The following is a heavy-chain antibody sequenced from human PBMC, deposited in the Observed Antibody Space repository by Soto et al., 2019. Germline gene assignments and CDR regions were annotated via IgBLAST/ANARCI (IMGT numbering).Heavy chain of an antibody. V-gene: IGHV3-74*01. Sequence: EVRLVESGGGLVQPGGSLRLSCAASGFPFSSYWLQWVRQVPGRGLVWVSRIDNTGSSAIYAESVRGRFTVSRDNAKDTLYLHMNSLRADDTAVYYCATLKGYDYWGQGTLVTVSS. D-gene: IGHD5-12*01. CDR2: IDNTGSSA. J-gene: IGHJ4*02. CDR3: ATLKGYDY. CDR1: GFPFSSYW.